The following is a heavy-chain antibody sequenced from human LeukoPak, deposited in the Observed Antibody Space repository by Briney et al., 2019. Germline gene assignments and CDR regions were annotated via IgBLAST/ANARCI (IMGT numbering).Heavy chain of an antibody. D-gene: IGHD5-12*01. CDR1: GGSISSYY. J-gene: IGHJ4*02. V-gene: IGHV4-59*01. CDR3: ARVATTRGYFDY. CDR2: IYYSGST. Sequence: SETLSLTRTVSGGSISSYYWSWIRQPPGKGLEWIGYIYYSGSTNYNPSLKSRVTISVDTSKNQFSLKLSSVTAADTVVYYCARVATTRGYFDYWGQGTLVTVSS.